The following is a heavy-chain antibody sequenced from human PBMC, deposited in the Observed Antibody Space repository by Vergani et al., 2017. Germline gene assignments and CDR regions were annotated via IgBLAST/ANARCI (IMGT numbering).Heavy chain of an antibody. CDR1: GFTFSSYS. CDR3: ARRVGYCSSTSCYSGGAFDY. V-gene: IGHV3-21*01. J-gene: IGHJ4*02. CDR2: ISSSSSYI. D-gene: IGHD2-2*02. Sequence: EVQLVESGGGLVKPGGSLRLSCAASGFTFSSYSMNWVRQAPGKGLEWVSSISSSSSYIYYADSVKGRFTISRHHAKNSLYLQMNSLRAEDTAVYYCARRVGYCSSTSCYSGGAFDYWGQGTLVTVSS.